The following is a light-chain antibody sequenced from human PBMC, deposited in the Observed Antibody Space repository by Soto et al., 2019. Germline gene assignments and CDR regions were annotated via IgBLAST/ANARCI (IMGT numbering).Light chain of an antibody. CDR2: GAS. Sequence: EIVLTQSPCTLSLSPGERATLSCRASQSVSSSYLAWYQQKPGQAPRLLIYGASSRATGIPDRFSGSGSGKDFTLTISRLEPEDFAVYYCQQYVSLPFTFGPGTKVDIK. CDR1: QSVSSSY. CDR3: QQYVSLPFT. V-gene: IGKV3-20*01. J-gene: IGKJ3*01.